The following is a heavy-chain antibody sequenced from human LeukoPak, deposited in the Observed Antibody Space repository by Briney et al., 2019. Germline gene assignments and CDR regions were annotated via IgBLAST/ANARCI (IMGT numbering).Heavy chain of an antibody. CDR3: ARRRFGELLSDAFDI. D-gene: IGHD3-10*01. CDR1: GYTFTSYG. CDR2: ISAYNGNT. Sequence: ASVKVSCKASGYTFTSYGISWVRQAPGQGLEWMGWISAYNGNTNYAQKLQGRVTMTTDTSTSTAYMELRSLGSDDTAVYYCARRRFGELLSDAFDIWGQGTMVTVSS. J-gene: IGHJ3*02. V-gene: IGHV1-18*01.